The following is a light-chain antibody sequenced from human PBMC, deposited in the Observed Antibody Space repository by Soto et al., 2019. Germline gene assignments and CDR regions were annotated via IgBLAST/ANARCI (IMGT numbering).Light chain of an antibody. J-gene: IGKJ4*01. Sequence: EIVMTQSPATLSVSPGERATLSCRASQNIHNNLAWFQQKPGQAPTFLIYGASTRATGIPARFSGSGSGTEFTLTISSLQSEDFAVYYCHQYNDWSLTFGGGTKVEL. CDR2: GAS. CDR3: HQYNDWSLT. V-gene: IGKV3-15*01. CDR1: QNIHNN.